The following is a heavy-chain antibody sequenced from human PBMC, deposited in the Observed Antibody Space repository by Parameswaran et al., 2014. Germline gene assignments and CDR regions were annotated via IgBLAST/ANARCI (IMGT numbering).Heavy chain of an antibody. Sequence: WVRQAPGQGLEWMGWISAYNGNTNYAQKLQGRVTMTTDTSTSTAYMELRSLRSDDTAVYYCARDLNRLVAGIMFHWGQGTLVTVSS. J-gene: IGHJ4*02. CDR2: ISAYNGNT. CDR3: ARDLNRLVAGIMFH. V-gene: IGHV1-18*01. D-gene: IGHD6-19*01.